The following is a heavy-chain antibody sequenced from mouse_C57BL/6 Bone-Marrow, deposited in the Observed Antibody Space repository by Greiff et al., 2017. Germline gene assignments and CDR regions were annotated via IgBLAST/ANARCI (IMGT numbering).Heavy chain of an antibody. CDR3: ARRGTTVEDAMDY. V-gene: IGHV5-6*02. D-gene: IGHD1-1*01. Sequence: EVKLVESGGDLVKPGGSLKLSCAASGFTFSSYGMSWVRQTPDKRLEWVATISSGGSYTYYPDSVKGRFTISRDNAKNTLYLQMSSLKSEDTAMYYCARRGTTVEDAMDYWGQGTSVTVSS. CDR1: GFTFSSYG. J-gene: IGHJ4*01. CDR2: ISSGGSYT.